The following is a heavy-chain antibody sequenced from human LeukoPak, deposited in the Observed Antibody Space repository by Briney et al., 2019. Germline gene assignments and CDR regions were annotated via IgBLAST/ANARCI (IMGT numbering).Heavy chain of an antibody. CDR3: ARGGLVRGVFNPLDY. J-gene: IGHJ4*02. D-gene: IGHD3-10*01. Sequence: SETLSLTCAVYGGSFSGYYWSWIRQPPGKGLEWIGEINHSGSTNYNPSLKRRVIISVDTSKNQFSLELHSVTAADTAVYYCARGGLVRGVFNPLDYWGQGTLVTVS. CDR1: GGSFSGYY. V-gene: IGHV4-34*01. CDR2: INHSGST.